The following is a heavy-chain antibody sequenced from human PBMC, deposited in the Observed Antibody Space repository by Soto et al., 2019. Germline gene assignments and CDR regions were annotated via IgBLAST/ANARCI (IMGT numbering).Heavy chain of an antibody. CDR2: TYYRSKGYN. Sequence: SQTLSLTCAISGDSVSSNSSAWNWIRQSPSRGLEWLGRTYYRSKGYNDYAVSVRGRITINPDTSKNQFSLQLTSVTPEDTAVYYCAGTTSHYWYYMDVWGKGTTVTVSX. CDR3: AGTTSHYWYYMDV. J-gene: IGHJ6*03. CDR1: GDSVSSNSSA. D-gene: IGHD1-7*01. V-gene: IGHV6-1*01.